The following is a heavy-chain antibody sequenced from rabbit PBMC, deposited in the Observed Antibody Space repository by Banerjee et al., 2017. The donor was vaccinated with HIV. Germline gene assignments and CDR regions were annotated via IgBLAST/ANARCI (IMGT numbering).Heavy chain of an antibody. CDR2: FYTGNADT. CDR3: AGDLAGVIGWNFGL. CDR1: GFSFNNNYV. D-gene: IGHD4-1*01. Sequence: QEQLEESGGDLVKPEGSLTLTCTASGFSFNNNYVMCWVRQAPGKGLEWIACFYTGNADTYYASWAKGRFTISKTSSTTVTLQMTSLTAADTATYFCAGDLAGVIGWNFGLWGQGTLVTVS. J-gene: IGHJ4*01. V-gene: IGHV1S45*01.